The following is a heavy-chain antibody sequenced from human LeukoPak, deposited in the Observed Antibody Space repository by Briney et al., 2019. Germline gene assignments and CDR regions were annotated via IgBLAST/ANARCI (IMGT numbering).Heavy chain of an antibody. J-gene: IGHJ4*02. D-gene: IGHD2-21*02. CDR1: GFTVSSNY. Sequence: GGSLRLSCAASGFTVSSNYMSWVRQAPGKGLEWVSVIYSGGSTYYADSVKGRFTISRDNSKNTLYLQMNSLRAEDTAVYYCARDCGGDCYSETGDYWGQGTLVTVSS. V-gene: IGHV3-66*01. CDR3: ARDCGGDCYSETGDY. CDR2: IYSGGST.